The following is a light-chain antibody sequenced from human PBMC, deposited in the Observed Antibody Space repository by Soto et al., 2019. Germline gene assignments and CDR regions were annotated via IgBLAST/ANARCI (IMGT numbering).Light chain of an antibody. CDR2: GAS. V-gene: IGKV1-39*01. CDR1: QTISTY. Sequence: DIQMTQSPSSLSASVGDRVTITCRASQTISTYLNWYQQIPGKAPKLLIYGASNLQNGVPSRFSGSGYGTEFTLTISSLQPEDFATYYCQKSSSIPYTFGQGTKLEIK. CDR3: QKSSSIPYT. J-gene: IGKJ2*01.